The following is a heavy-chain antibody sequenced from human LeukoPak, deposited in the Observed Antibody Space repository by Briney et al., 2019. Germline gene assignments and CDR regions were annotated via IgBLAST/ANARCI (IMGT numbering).Heavy chain of an antibody. CDR3: AKVGLSASPSSGFDY. CDR1: GFTFSSYE. V-gene: IGHV3-48*03. CDR2: ISSSGSTI. J-gene: IGHJ4*02. D-gene: IGHD3-22*01. Sequence: GGSLRLSCAASGFTFSSYEMNWVRQAPGKGLEWVSYISSSGSTIYYADSVKGRFTISRDNSKNTLYLQMNSLRAEDTAVYYCAKVGLSASPSSGFDYWGQGTLVTVSS.